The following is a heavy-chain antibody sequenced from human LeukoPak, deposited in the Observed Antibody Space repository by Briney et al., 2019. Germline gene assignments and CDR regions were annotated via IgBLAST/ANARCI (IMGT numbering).Heavy chain of an antibody. Sequence: SETLSLTCTVSGGSISSYYWTWIRHPPGKGLEGIGYIDTSGRTNYNPSLKVRVTISVDTSKIKFSLMLGSVRAADTAVYYCARYSGFMDVWGKGTTVTVSS. CDR1: GGSISSYY. J-gene: IGHJ6*03. CDR3: ARYSGFMDV. CDR2: IDTSGRT. V-gene: IGHV4-4*09. D-gene: IGHD2-15*01.